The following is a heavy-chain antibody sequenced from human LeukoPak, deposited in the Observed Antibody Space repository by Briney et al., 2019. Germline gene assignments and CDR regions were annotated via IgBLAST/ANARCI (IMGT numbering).Heavy chain of an antibody. D-gene: IGHD6-13*01. CDR2: IRYDGSNK. V-gene: IGHV3-30*02. CDR3: AKGGYSSSWYSRTAEYFQH. Sequence: GGSLRLSCAASGFTFSSYGMHWVRQAPGKGLEWVAFIRYDGSNKYYADSVKGRFTISRDNSENTLYLQMNSLRAEDTAVYYCAKGGYSSSWYSRTAEYFQHWGQGTLVTVSS. J-gene: IGHJ1*01. CDR1: GFTFSSYG.